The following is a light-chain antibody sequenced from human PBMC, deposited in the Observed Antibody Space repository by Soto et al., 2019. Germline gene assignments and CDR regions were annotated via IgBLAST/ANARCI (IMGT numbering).Light chain of an antibody. J-gene: IGKJ5*01. CDR1: QSLLHSNGYNY. CDR3: MQDLQTLTT. Sequence: DIVMTQSPLSLPVTPGEPASISCRSSQSLLHSNGYNYLDWYLQKPGQSPQLLIYLGSNRASGVPDRSLASEPAKDLKLKISRVEAEDVGVYFGMQDLQTLTTFGQGTRLEIK. CDR2: LGS. V-gene: IGKV2-28*01.